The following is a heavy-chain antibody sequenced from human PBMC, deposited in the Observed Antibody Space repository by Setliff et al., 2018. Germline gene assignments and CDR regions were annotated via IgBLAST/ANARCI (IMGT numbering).Heavy chain of an antibody. CDR2: IYYSGST. CDR1: GGSISSSSYY. Sequence: SETLSLTCTVSGGSISSSSYYWSWIRQPPGKRLGWIGYIYYSGSTNYNPSLESRVTISVDTSKNQFSLRLNSATAADTAVYYCARLRGAFDYWGQGTLVTVSS. CDR3: ARLRGAFDY. V-gene: IGHV4-61*01. D-gene: IGHD3-16*01. J-gene: IGHJ4*02.